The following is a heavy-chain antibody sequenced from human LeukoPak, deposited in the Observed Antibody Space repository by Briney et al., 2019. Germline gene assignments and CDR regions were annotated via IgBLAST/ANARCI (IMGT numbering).Heavy chain of an antibody. J-gene: IGHJ4*02. CDR2: INPNSGGT. D-gene: IGHD2-2*01. CDR1: GYTFTDFY. V-gene: IGHV1-2*02. Sequence: ASVKVSCKASGYTFTDFYMHWLRQAPGQGLEWMGWINPNSGGTNYAQKFQGRVTVARDTSVSTAYMELSRLRSDDTAVYYCARDCSSSFCYDWGQGTLVTVSS. CDR3: ARDCSSSFCYD.